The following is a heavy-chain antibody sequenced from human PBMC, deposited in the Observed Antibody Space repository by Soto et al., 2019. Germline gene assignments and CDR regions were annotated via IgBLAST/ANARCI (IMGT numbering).Heavy chain of an antibody. CDR1: GDSVSSNSAA. Sequence: SQTLSLTCAISGDSVSSNSAAWNWIRQSPSRGLEWLGRTYYRSKWYNDYAVSVKSRITINPDTSKNQFSLQLNSVTPEDTAVYYCARDRPRGHQENDSSGYYWWFDPWGQGTLVTFSS. D-gene: IGHD3-22*01. CDR2: TYYRSKWYN. V-gene: IGHV6-1*01. CDR3: ARDRPRGHQENDSSGYYWWFDP. J-gene: IGHJ5*02.